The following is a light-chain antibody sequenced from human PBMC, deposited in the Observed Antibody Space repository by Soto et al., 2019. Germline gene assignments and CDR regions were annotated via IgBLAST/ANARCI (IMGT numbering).Light chain of an antibody. CDR2: DVS. J-gene: IGLJ2*01. V-gene: IGLV2-14*01. CDR3: SSYTTSNTLL. CDR1: SGDIGGYNY. Sequence: QSALTQPASVSGSPGQSITISCTGTSGDIGGYNYVSWYQQHPDKAPKLMIYDVSDRPSGVSNRFSGSKSGNTASLTISGLRAEDEADYYCSSYTTSNTLLFGGGTKLTVL.